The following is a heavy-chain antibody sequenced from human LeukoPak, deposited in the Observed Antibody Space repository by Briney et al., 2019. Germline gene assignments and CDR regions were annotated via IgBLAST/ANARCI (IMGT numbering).Heavy chain of an antibody. J-gene: IGHJ4*02. CDR3: ARGPYYDILTGYYRGHYYFDY. CDR2: INHSGST. V-gene: IGHV4-34*01. D-gene: IGHD3-9*01. Sequence: PSETLSLTCAVYGGSFSGYYWSWIRQPPGKGLEWIGEINHSGSTNYNPSLKSRVTISVDTSKNQFSLKLSSVTAADTAVYYCARGPYYDILTGYYRGHYYFDYWGQGTLVTVSS. CDR1: GGSFSGYY.